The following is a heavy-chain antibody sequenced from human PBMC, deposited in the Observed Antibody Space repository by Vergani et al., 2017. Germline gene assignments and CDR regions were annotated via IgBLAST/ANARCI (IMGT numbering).Heavy chain of an antibody. D-gene: IGHD4-23*01. CDR2: ISGRSSYV. J-gene: IGHJ4*02. Sequence: EVQVVQSGGGLVKPGGSLRLSCETSGFIFSDYNLNWVRQAPGSGLEWVASISGRSSYVNYAVSVKGRFTISRENAKNSLYLQMNSLRAGDTAIYYCARAVSTTVGYPPGYWGQGTLVTVSS. V-gene: IGHV3-21*02. CDR3: ARAVSTTVGYPPGY. CDR1: GFIFSDYN.